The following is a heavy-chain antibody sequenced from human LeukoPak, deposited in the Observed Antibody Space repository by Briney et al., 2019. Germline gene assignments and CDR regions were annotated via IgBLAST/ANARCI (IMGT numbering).Heavy chain of an antibody. V-gene: IGHV4-34*01. J-gene: IGHJ4*02. CDR1: GGSFSGYY. D-gene: IGHD4-17*01. CDR2: INHSGST. CDR3: AKDFTPSPARDYGDFFNS. Sequence: PSETLSLTCAVYGGSFSGYYWSWIRQPPGKGLEWIGEINHSGSTNFNPSLKSRVTISVDTSKNQFALKLSSVTAAHTAAYSCAKDFTPSPARDYGDFFNSWGQGTLVTVSS.